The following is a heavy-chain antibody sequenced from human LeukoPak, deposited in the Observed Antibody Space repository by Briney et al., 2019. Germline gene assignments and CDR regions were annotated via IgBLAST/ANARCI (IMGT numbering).Heavy chain of an antibody. J-gene: IGHJ6*02. CDR2: IKQDGSEK. CDR1: GFTFSSYW. V-gene: IGHV3-7*01. CDR3: ATPWDIVVVPAAIISDYYYYGMDV. Sequence: GGSLRLSCAASGFTFSSYWMSWVHQAPGKGLEWVANIKQDGSEKYYVDSVKGRFTISRDNAKNSLYLQMNSLRAEDTAVYYCATPWDIVVVPAAIISDYYYYGMDVWGQGTTVTVSS. D-gene: IGHD2-2*01.